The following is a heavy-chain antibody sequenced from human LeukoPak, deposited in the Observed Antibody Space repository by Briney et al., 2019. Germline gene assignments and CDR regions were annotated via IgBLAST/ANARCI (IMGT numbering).Heavy chain of an antibody. CDR2: ISANTGKT. CDR3: AKVAGDRMDY. D-gene: IGHD6-13*01. Sequence: ASVKVSCKASGYTFTSYGISWVRQAPGHGLEWMGWISANTGKTDYAQKFQGKVTMTTDTSTSTAYMELRTLRPDDTAVYYCAKVAGDRMDYWGQGTLLTVSS. J-gene: IGHJ4*02. CDR1: GYTFTSYG. V-gene: IGHV1-18*01.